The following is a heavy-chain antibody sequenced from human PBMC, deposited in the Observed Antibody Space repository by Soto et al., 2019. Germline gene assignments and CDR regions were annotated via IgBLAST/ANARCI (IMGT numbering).Heavy chain of an antibody. J-gene: IGHJ4*02. CDR3: AASVVYAPFDC. V-gene: IGHV4-34*01. CDR1: GGSFSGYY. Sequence: QVQLQQWGAGLLKPSETLSLTCAVYGGSFSGYYWSWIRQPPGKGLERIGEINHSGSTNYNPSFTSRVTISVDRSQEHCSLTLISVTAAGAAVYYCAASVVYAPFDCWGPGTLVTVSS. D-gene: IGHD2-8*02. CDR2: INHSGST.